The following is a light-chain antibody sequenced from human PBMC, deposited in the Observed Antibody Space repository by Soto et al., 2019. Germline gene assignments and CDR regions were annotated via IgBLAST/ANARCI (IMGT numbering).Light chain of an antibody. CDR3: SAYTSSSTPLYV. CDR1: SSDVGGYNY. Sequence: QSALSQPASVTGTPGQSITISCTGTSSDVGGYNYVSWYQQHPGKAPKRRIDDVSNRPSGVSNRFSGSKSGNTASLTITGLRAEDEADYYGSAYTSSSTPLYVFGTGTKVTVL. V-gene: IGLV2-14*01. J-gene: IGLJ1*01. CDR2: DVS.